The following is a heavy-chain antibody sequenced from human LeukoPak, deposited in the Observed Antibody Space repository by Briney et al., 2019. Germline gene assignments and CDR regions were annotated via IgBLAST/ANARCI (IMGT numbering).Heavy chain of an antibody. CDR2: IYYSGST. CDR1: GGSISSYY. D-gene: IGHD6-6*01. CDR3: ARDGGSSTFDP. V-gene: IGHV4-59*01. J-gene: IGHJ5*02. Sequence: SETLSLTCTVSGGSISSYYWSWIRQPPGKGLEWIGYIYYSGSTNYNPSLKSRVTISVDTSKNQFSLKLSSVTAADTAVYYCARDGGSSTFDPWGQGTLVTVSS.